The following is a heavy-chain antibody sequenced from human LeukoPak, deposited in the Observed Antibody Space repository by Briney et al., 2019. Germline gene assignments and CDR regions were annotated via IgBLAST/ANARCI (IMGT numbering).Heavy chain of an antibody. CDR2: INPSGGST. CDR3: ARDGEDIVVVPAAMSTYNWFDP. V-gene: IGHV1-46*01. D-gene: IGHD2-2*01. Sequence: GASVKVSCKASGYTFTSYYMHWVRQAPGQGLEWMGIINPSGGSTSYAQKLQGRVTMTTDTSTSTAYMELRSLRSDDTAVYYCARDGEDIVVVPAAMSTYNWFDPWGQGTLVTVSS. J-gene: IGHJ5*02. CDR1: GYTFTSYY.